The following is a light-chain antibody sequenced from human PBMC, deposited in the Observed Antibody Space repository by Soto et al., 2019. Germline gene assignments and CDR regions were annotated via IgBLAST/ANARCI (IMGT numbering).Light chain of an antibody. CDR1: QTVNNN. J-gene: IGKJ4*01. V-gene: IGKV3-15*01. CDR2: SAF. CDR3: QQYNNWPLS. Sequence: EIVMTQSPATLSVSPGERATLSCRASQTVNNNLAWYQQKVGQAPRLLIYSAFNRATGIPARFSGSGSGTEFTLTISSLQSEDFAVYYCQQYNNWPLSFGRGTKVEIK.